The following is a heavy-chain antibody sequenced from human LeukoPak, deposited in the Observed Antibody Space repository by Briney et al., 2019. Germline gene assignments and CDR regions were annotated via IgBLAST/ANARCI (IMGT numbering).Heavy chain of an antibody. D-gene: IGHD6-13*01. CDR3: ARGLAQQQLGTLDWAFDI. Sequence: GASVKVSCKASGGTFSSYAISWVRQAPGQGLEWMGGIIPIFGTANYAQKFQGRVTITTDESTSTAYMELSSLRSEDTAVYYCARGLAQQQLGTLDWAFDIWGQGTMVTVSS. V-gene: IGHV1-69*05. CDR2: IIPIFGTA. CDR1: GGTFSSYA. J-gene: IGHJ3*02.